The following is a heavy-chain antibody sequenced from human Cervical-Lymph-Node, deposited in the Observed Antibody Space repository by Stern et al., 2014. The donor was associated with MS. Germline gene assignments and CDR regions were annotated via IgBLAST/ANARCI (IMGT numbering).Heavy chain of an antibody. Sequence: EVQLVESGGDLVQPGGSLRLSCAASGFSFSDYDMTWVRQAPGKGLEWVSDINNSGGRSYYADSVKVRFTITRDNSKNTLYMQMNSLRAENTAVYYCAKGDDYYDGSGYYSYWGQGTLVTVSS. CDR2: INNSGGRS. J-gene: IGHJ4*02. CDR1: GFSFSDYD. V-gene: IGHV3-23*04. CDR3: AKGDDYYDGSGYYSY. D-gene: IGHD3-22*01.